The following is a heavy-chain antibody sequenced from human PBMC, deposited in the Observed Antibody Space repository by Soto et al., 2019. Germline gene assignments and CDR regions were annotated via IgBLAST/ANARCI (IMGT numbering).Heavy chain of an antibody. CDR3: AKDYNLFYGMDV. V-gene: IGHV3-30*18. J-gene: IGHJ6*02. D-gene: IGHD3-10*01. CDR1: GFTFSSYG. Sequence: GGSLRLSCAASGFTFSSYGMHWVRQAPGKGLEWVAVISYDGSNKYYAGSVKGRFTISRDNSKNTLYLQMNSLRAEDTAVYYCAKDYNLFYGMDVWGQGTTVTVSS. CDR2: ISYDGSNK.